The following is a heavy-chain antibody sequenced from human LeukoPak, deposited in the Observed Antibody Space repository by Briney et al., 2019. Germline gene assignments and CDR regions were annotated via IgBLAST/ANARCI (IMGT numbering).Heavy chain of an antibody. CDR3: ATWPLRFLEYDYFDY. J-gene: IGHJ4*02. CDR2: IIPIFGTA. CDR1: GGTFSSYA. D-gene: IGHD3-3*01. Sequence: SVKVSCKASGGTFSSYAISWVRQAPGQGLEWMGGIIPIFGTANYAQKFQGRVTTTTDESTSTAYMELGSLRSEDTAVYYCATWPLRFLEYDYFDYWGQGTLVTVSS. V-gene: IGHV1-69*05.